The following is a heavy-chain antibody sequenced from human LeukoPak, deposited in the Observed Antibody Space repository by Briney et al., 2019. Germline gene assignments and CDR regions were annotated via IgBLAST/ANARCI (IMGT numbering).Heavy chain of an antibody. D-gene: IGHD3-10*01. J-gene: IGHJ4*01. Sequence: GGSLRLSCAASGFTFSDHYIDWVRQAPGKGLEWVGRSRDKGNSYTTAYAASARGRFTISRDDSKNSLYLQMNSLKIEDTAVYYCTKLARAPRDFDYWGQGTLVTVSS. V-gene: IGHV3-72*01. CDR1: GFTFSDHY. CDR3: TKLARAPRDFDY. CDR2: SRDKGNSYTT.